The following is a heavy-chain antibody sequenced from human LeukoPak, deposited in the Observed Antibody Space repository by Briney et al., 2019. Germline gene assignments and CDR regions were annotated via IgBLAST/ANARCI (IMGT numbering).Heavy chain of an antibody. CDR3: ARGYYDFWSGYSLGAFDI. Sequence: RPSETLSLTCAVYGGSFSGYYWSWIRQPPGKGLEWIGEINHSGSTNYNPSLKSRVTLSLNLSKNQFSLQLTSLTAADTAVYYCARGYYDFWSGYSLGAFDIWGQGTMVTVSP. CDR1: GGSFSGYY. D-gene: IGHD3-3*01. CDR2: INHSGST. J-gene: IGHJ3*02. V-gene: IGHV4-34*01.